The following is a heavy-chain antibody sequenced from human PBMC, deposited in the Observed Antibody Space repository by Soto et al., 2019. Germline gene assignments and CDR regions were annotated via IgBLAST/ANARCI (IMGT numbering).Heavy chain of an antibody. Sequence: QVQLVESGGGVVQPGRSLRLSCAASGFTFSSHGMHWVRQAPGKGLEWVAVIWFDGSNEYYADSVKGLFTISSDSSKNTLYLHMNGPSAEDTAVYYCARDRTEAAGGLFDPWGQGALVTVAS. J-gene: IGHJ5*02. V-gene: IGHV3-33*01. CDR3: ARDRTEAAGGLFDP. CDR2: IWFDGSNE. CDR1: GFTFSSHG. D-gene: IGHD6-13*01.